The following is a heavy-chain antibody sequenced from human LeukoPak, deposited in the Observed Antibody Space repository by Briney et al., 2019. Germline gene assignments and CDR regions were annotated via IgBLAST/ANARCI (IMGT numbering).Heavy chain of an antibody. D-gene: IGHD3-10*01. CDR2: IYYSGDT. CDR1: GCSISSSSYH. J-gene: IGHJ4*02. V-gene: IGHV4-39*01. CDR3: ARTISIRSDTWGDIKYFDY. Sequence: SETLSLTCSVSGCSISSSSYHWDCIRQSPGKGLVWIGGIYYSGDTHYKPSLKSRLTISVDTSKNQFSLRLSSVTAADTAVYYCARTISIRSDTWGDIKYFDYWGQGTLVTVSS.